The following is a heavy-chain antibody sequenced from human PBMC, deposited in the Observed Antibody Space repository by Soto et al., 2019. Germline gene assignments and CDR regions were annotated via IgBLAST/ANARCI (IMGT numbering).Heavy chain of an antibody. Sequence: ASVKVSCKASGYTFTSYAMHCVRQAPGQRLEWMGWINAGNGNTKYSQKFQGRVTITRDTSASTAYMELSSLRSEDTAVYYCARASYDILTGYYRSYYYGMDVWGQGTTVTVSS. CDR3: ARASYDILTGYYRSYYYGMDV. V-gene: IGHV1-3*01. CDR2: INAGNGNT. J-gene: IGHJ6*02. D-gene: IGHD3-9*01. CDR1: GYTFTSYA.